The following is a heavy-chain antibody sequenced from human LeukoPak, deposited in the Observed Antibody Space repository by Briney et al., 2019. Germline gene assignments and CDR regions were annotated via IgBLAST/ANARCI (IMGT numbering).Heavy chain of an antibody. CDR1: GFAFETYS. D-gene: IGHD5-18*01. J-gene: IGHJ4*02. CDR2: ISSRGTTT. Sequence: GGSLRLSCAASGFAFETYSMSWVRQAPGKGLEWLSYISSRGTTTYYADSVKGRFTISRDNAKNSLYLQMNSLRAEDTAVYYCAKSVAVTGGVFDYWGQGTLVTVSS. CDR3: AKSVAVTGGVFDY. V-gene: IGHV3-48*01.